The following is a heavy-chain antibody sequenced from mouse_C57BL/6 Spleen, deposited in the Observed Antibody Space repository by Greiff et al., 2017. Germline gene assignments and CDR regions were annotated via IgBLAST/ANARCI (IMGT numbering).Heavy chain of an antibody. J-gene: IGHJ3*01. CDR2: INPSNGGP. D-gene: IGHD3-3*01. CDR3: SEGAVWFAY. CDR1: GYTFTSYW. Sequence: QVQLQQPGTELVKPGASVKLSCKASGYTFTSYWLHWVKQRPGQGLEWIGSINPSNGGPNDHEKFKSKATLTVATSSITAYKQLSSLTSECSAFYYCSEGAVWFAYWGQGTLVTVSA. V-gene: IGHV1-53*01.